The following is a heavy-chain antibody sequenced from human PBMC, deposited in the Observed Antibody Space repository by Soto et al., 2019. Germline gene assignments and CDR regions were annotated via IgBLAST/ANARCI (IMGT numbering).Heavy chain of an antibody. D-gene: IGHD6-6*01. CDR2: IYPGDSDT. J-gene: IGHJ6*02. V-gene: IGHV5-51*01. CDR3: AGREYSRPIGYYSGMDV. Sequence: GESLKISCKGSGYSFTSYWIGWVRQMPGKGLEWMGIIYPGDSDTRYSPSFQGQVTISADKSISTAYLQWSSLKASDTAMYYCAGREYSRPIGYYSGMDVWGQGTTVTVSS. CDR1: GYSFTSYW.